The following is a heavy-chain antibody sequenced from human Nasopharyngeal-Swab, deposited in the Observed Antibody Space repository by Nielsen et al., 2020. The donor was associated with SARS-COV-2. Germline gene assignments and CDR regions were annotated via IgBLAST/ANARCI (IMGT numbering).Heavy chain of an antibody. J-gene: IGHJ5*02. V-gene: IGHV4-61*02. CDR1: GGSISSGSYY. Sequence: SETLSLTCTVSGGSISSGSYYWSWIRQPAGKGLEWIGRIYTSGSTNYNPSLKSRVTMSVDTSKNQFSLKLSSVTAADTAVYYCAREEGHWFDPWGQGTLVTVSS. CDR3: AREEGHWFDP. CDR2: IYTSGST.